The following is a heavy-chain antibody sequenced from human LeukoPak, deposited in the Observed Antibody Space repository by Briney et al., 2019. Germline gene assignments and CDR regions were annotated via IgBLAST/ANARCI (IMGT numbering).Heavy chain of an antibody. CDR2: ISYDGSNK. CDR3: AKAPVTSCRGAFCYPFDS. D-gene: IGHD2-15*01. V-gene: IGHV3-30*04. J-gene: IGHJ4*02. Sequence: GGSLRLSCAASGFTFSSYAMHWVRQAPGKGLEWVAVISYDGSNKYYADSVKGRFTISRDNSKNTLYLQMNSLRAEDAAVYYCAKAPVTSCRGAFCYPFDSWGRGTLVTVSS. CDR1: GFTFSSYA.